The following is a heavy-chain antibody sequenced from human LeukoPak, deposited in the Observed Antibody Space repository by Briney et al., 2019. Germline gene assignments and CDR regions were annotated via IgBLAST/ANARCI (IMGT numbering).Heavy chain of an antibody. Sequence: PSGTLSLTCAVSGYSITSGSYWGWIRQPPGKGLEWIGNMYHSGDTYHNPSLKSRVTISADTSKNQFSLKLTSVTAADTAVYYCAKVGAYGDYARHDYWGQGTLVTVS. CDR1: GYSITSGSY. J-gene: IGHJ4*02. V-gene: IGHV4-38-2*01. D-gene: IGHD4-17*01. CDR2: MYHSGDT. CDR3: AKVGAYGDYARHDY.